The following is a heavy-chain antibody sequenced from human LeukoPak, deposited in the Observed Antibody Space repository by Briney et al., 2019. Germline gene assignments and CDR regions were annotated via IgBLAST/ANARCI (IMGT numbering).Heavy chain of an antibody. J-gene: IGHJ5*02. CDR1: GGSISSYY. CDR3: ARVNDYVWGSYRYVVGWFDP. V-gene: IGHV4-59*12. CDR2: IYYSGST. Sequence: SETLSLTCTVSGGSISSYYWSWIRQPPGKGLEWIGYIYYSGSTNYNPSLKSRVTISVDTSKNQFSLQLNSVTPEDTAVYYCARVNDYVWGSYRYVVGWFDPWGQGTLVTVSS. D-gene: IGHD3-16*02.